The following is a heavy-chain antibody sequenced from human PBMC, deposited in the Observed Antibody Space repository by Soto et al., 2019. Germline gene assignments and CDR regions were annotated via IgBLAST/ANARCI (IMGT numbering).Heavy chain of an antibody. J-gene: IGHJ6*02. D-gene: IGHD2-2*01. Sequence: GASVKVSCKASGGTFSSYAISWVRQAPGQGLEWMGGIIPIFGTANYAQKFQGRVTITADESTSTAHMELSSLRSEDTAVYYCARVLSLVPAAIVSSQQLVRWDYYYYGMDVWGQGTTVTVSS. CDR2: IIPIFGTA. V-gene: IGHV1-69*13. CDR3: ARVLSLVPAAIVSSQQLVRWDYYYYGMDV. CDR1: GGTFSSYA.